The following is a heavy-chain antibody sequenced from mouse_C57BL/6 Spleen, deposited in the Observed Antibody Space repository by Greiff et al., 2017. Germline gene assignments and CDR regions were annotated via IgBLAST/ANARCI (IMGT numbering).Heavy chain of an antibody. J-gene: IGHJ1*03. CDR1: GFTFSDYY. D-gene: IGHD2-4*01. CDR3: ARGGLREFDV. V-gene: IGHV5-16*01. Sequence: EVQVVESEGGLVQPGSSMKLSCTASGFTFSDYYMAWVRQVPEKGLEWVANINYDGSSTYYLDSLKSRFIISRDNAKNILYLQMSSLKSEDTATYYCARGGLREFDVWGTGTTVTVSS. CDR2: INYDGSST.